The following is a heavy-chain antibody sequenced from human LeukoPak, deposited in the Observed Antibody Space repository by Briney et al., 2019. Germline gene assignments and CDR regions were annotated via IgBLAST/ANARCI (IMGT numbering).Heavy chain of an antibody. Sequence: PSETLSLTWAVYGESFSGYYWSWIRQSPGKGLEWIGEINDSGSTNYNPSLKSRLTISVDTSKNQFSLKLSSVTAADTAVYFCARGKDYDYVGGTYRSFDYWGQGTLVTVSS. CDR1: GESFSGYY. D-gene: IGHD3-16*02. V-gene: IGHV4-34*01. CDR2: INDSGST. J-gene: IGHJ4*02. CDR3: ARGKDYDYVGGTYRSFDY.